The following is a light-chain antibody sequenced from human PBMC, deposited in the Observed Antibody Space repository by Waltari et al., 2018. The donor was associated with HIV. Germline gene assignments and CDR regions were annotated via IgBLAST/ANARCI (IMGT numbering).Light chain of an antibody. J-gene: IGKJ4*01. Sequence: AIWMTQSPSSFSASTGDRVTISCRASQGLSTYVAWYQQKPGKAPKLLIYAASTLQSRVPSRFSGSGSGTNFTLTISCLQSEDFAIYYCQQYYSYPLTFGGGTKVEIK. V-gene: IGKV1-8*01. CDR3: QQYYSYPLT. CDR2: AAS. CDR1: QGLSTY.